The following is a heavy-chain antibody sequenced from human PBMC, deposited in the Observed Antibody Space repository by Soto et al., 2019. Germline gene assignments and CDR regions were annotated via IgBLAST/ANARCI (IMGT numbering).Heavy chain of an antibody. CDR2: ISSSSSTI. D-gene: IGHD2-2*01. Sequence: PGGSLRLSCAASGFTFSSYSMNWVRQAPGKGLEWVSYISSSSSTIYYADSVKGRFTISRDNAKNSLYLQMNSLRAEDTAVYYCARDYLYCSSTSCYPNWFDPWGQGTLVTVSS. CDR3: ARDYLYCSSTSCYPNWFDP. CDR1: GFTFSSYS. J-gene: IGHJ5*02. V-gene: IGHV3-48*01.